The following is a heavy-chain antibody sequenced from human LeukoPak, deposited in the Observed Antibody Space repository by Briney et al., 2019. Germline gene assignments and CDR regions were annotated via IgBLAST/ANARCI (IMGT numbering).Heavy chain of an antibody. V-gene: IGHV4-39*07. J-gene: IGHJ6*03. CDR1: DGSINTPNYY. CDR2: IFYRGST. D-gene: IGHD3-10*01. Sequence: PSETLSLTCTVSDGSINTPNYYWGWIRQPPGKGLEWIGNIFYRGSTYYGPSLKSRVTTSLDTSKNQFSLKLSSVTAADTAVYYCARVWYYDSGTYSDLYYYYYMDVWGKGTTVTVSS. CDR3: ARVWYYDSGTYSDLYYYYYMDV.